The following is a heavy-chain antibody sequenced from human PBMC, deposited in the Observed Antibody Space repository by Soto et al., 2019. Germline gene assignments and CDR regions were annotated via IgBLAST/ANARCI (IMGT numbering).Heavy chain of an antibody. CDR2: ISGYNGDT. J-gene: IGHJ6*02. V-gene: IGHV1-18*01. CDR3: AKNGQPPYYYYGLDV. Sequence: QGQLVQSEAEVKKPGASVKVSCKASGYTFTRYGISWVRQAPGQGLERMGWISGYNGDTNYAQKFQGRVIMTIDTSTGTAYMELRSLTSDDTAVYYCAKNGQPPYYYYGLDVWGQGTTVTVSS. D-gene: IGHD2-8*01. CDR1: GYTFTRYG.